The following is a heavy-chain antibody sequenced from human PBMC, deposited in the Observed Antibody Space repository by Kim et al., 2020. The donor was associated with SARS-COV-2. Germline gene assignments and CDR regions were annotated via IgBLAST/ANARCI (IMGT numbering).Heavy chain of an antibody. D-gene: IGHD3-10*01. CDR3: AKDSATMVRGGFLYYYYGMDV. J-gene: IGHJ6*02. CDR2: ISYDGSNK. Sequence: GGSLRLSCAASGFTFSSYGMHWVRQAPGKGLEWVAVISYDGSNKYYADSVKGRFTISRDNSKNTLYLQMNSLRAEDTAVYYCAKDSATMVRGGFLYYYYGMDVWGQGTTVTVSS. CDR1: GFTFSSYG. V-gene: IGHV3-30*18.